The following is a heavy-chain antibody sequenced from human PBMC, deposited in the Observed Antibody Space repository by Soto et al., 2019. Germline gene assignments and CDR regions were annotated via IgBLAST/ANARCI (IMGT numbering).Heavy chain of an antibody. Sequence: GSLRLSCSGSGVIFSIYAIHWVRQAPGKGLEYVSFISIDGSRTHYADSVKGRFTISRDNSKNTAYLQMSSLRPEDTAVYYCASDLVGPKSSWGQGTLVTVSS. CDR3: ASDLVGPKSS. V-gene: IGHV3-64D*06. D-gene: IGHD1-26*01. J-gene: IGHJ4*02. CDR1: GVIFSIYA. CDR2: ISIDGSRT.